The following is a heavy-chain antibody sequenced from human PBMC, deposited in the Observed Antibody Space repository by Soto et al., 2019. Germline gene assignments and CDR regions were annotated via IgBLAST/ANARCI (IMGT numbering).Heavy chain of an antibody. Sequence: SDTLSLTCAVSGGSISSGGYSWSWIRQPPGKGLEWIGYIYHSGSTYYNPSLKSRVTISVDRSKNQFSLKLSSVTAADTAVYYCARATTVTTIDYWGQGTLVTVS. D-gene: IGHD4-17*01. CDR2: IYHSGST. CDR1: GGSISSGGYS. J-gene: IGHJ4*02. CDR3: ARATTVTTIDY. V-gene: IGHV4-30-2*01.